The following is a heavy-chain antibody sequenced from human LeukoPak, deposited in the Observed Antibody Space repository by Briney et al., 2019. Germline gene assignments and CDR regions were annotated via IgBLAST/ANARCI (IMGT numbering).Heavy chain of an antibody. V-gene: IGHV3-64*01. Sequence: GGSLRLSCAASGFTFSSYAMHWVRQAPGKGLEYVSAISSNGGSTYYANSVKGRFTISRDNSKNTLYLQMGSLRAEDMAVYYCARVHRYDSSGSGVNYGMDVWGQGTTVTVSS. D-gene: IGHD3-22*01. J-gene: IGHJ6*02. CDR1: GFTFSSYA. CDR3: ARVHRYDSSGSGVNYGMDV. CDR2: ISSNGGST.